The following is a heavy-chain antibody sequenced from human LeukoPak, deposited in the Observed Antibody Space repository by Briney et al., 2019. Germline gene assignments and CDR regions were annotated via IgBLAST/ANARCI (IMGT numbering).Heavy chain of an antibody. J-gene: IGHJ4*02. V-gene: IGHV1-2*06. CDR3: ARVVRVTAFDY. CDR2: INPNSGGT. D-gene: IGHD2-21*02. Sequence: ASVKVSCKVSGYTFTDYYMHWVRQAPGQGLEWMGRINPNSGGTNYAQKFQGRVTMTRDTSISTAYMELSRLRSDDTAVYYCARVVRVTAFDYWGQGTLVTVSS. CDR1: GYTFTDYY.